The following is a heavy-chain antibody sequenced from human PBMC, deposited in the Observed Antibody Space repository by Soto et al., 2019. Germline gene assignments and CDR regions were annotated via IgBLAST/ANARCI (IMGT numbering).Heavy chain of an antibody. Sequence: EVQLVQCGGGLAQPGKSLRLSCAASGFTFRKFWMHWVRQVPGKRPVWVSYISSDGTTTDYADSVKGRFTISRDNAKDTLYLQMDSLRAEDTAVYYCAIQDCTNDVCLEAAVTVGGALESWGQGTLVTVSS. CDR1: GFTFRKFW. J-gene: IGHJ1*01. V-gene: IGHV3-74*01. CDR2: ISSDGTTT. D-gene: IGHD2-8*01. CDR3: AIQDCTNDVCLEAAVTVGGALES.